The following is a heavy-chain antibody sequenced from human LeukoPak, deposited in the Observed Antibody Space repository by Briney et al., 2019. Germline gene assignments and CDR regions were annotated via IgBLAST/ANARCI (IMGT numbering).Heavy chain of an antibody. V-gene: IGHV1-2*02. Sequence: ASVKVSCKASGYTLTGYYMHWVRQAPGQGLEWMGWINPNSGGTNYAQKFQGRVTMTRDTSISTAYMELSRLRSDDTAVYYCARGIQLWDPLDYWGQGTLVTVSS. J-gene: IGHJ4*02. CDR1: GYTLTGYY. D-gene: IGHD5-18*01. CDR3: ARGIQLWDPLDY. CDR2: INPNSGGT.